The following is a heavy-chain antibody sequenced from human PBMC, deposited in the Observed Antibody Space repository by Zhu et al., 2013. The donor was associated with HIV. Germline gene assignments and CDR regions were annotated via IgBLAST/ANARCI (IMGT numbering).Heavy chain of an antibody. D-gene: IGHD1-26*01. CDR1: GYNFVDRD. CDR2: MSPKTGKT. Sequence: QVEMVQSGTEVKEFGAPVKVSCQTSGYNFVDRDIAWVRQAPGEGLEWVGLMSPKTGKTTYGQKFQGRVTITGNTSISTAYMELSSLRSEDTAVYYCARASGSSLVHFDYWGQGTLVTVSS. CDR3: ARASGSSLVHFDY. J-gene: IGHJ4*02. V-gene: IGHV1-8*03.